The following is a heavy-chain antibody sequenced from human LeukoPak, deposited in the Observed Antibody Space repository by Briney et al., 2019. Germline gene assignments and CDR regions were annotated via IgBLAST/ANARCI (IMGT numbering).Heavy chain of an antibody. V-gene: IGHV1-46*01. J-gene: IGHJ6*02. CDR3: ARDPRLFYSYDYYCYYGMDV. Sequence: GASVKVSCKASGYTFTSYYMHWVRQAPGQGLEWMGIINPSGGSTSYAQKFQGRVTMTRDTSTSTVYMELSSPRSEDTAVYYCARDPRLFYSYDYYCYYGMDVWGQGTTVTVSS. D-gene: IGHD5-18*01. CDR2: INPSGGST. CDR1: GYTFTSYY.